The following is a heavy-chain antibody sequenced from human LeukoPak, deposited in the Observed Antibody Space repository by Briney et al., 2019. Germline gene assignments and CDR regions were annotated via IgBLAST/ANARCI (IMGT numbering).Heavy chain of an antibody. D-gene: IGHD3-10*01. J-gene: IGHJ5*02. CDR3: FPHGSGST. CDR2: TVASGST. Sequence: GGSLRLSCTASGFTFKNNGMTWARQPPRKGLEWVSATVASGSTFIADPVRGRFTLPRDSSENTVYLMMNNLRVEDTAVYYCFPHGSGSTWGQGTLVTVSS. V-gene: IGHV3-23*01. CDR1: GFTFKNNG.